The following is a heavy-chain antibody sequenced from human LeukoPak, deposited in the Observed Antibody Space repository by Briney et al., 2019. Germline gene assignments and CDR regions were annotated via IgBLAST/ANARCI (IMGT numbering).Heavy chain of an antibody. CDR3: ARDLSPVYGSGSEHWYFDL. D-gene: IGHD3-10*01. CDR1: GYSISSGYY. J-gene: IGHJ2*01. V-gene: IGHV4-38-2*02. CDR2: IYHSGST. Sequence: PSETLSLTCTVSGYSISSGYYWGWIRQPPGKGLEWIGSIYHSGSTYYNPSLKSRVTISVDTSKNQFSLKLSSVTAADTAVYYCARDLSPVYGSGSEHWYFDLWGRGTLVTVSS.